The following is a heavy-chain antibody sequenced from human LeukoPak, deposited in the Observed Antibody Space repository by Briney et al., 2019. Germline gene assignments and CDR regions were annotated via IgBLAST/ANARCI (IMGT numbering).Heavy chain of an antibody. V-gene: IGHV1-69*04. Sequence: SVKVSCKASGGTFSSYAISWVRQAPGQGLELMGRIIPILGIANYAQKFQGRVTITADKSTSTAYMELSSLRSEDTAVYYCARVSYYYDSSGSEDYFDYWGQGTLVTVSS. CDR1: GGTFSSYA. J-gene: IGHJ4*02. D-gene: IGHD3-22*01. CDR3: ARVSYYYDSSGSEDYFDY. CDR2: IIPILGIA.